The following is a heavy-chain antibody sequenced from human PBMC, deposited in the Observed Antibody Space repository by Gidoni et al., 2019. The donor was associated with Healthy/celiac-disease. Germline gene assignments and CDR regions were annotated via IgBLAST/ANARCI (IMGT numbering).Heavy chain of an antibody. CDR2: ISYDGSNK. J-gene: IGHJ4*02. CDR3: AKGAAIPGIVVPAACFDY. D-gene: IGHD2-2*01. V-gene: IGHV3-30*18. Sequence: SGFTFSSYGMHWVRQAPGKGLEWVAVISYDGSNKYYADSVKGRFTISRDNSKNTLYLQMNSLRAEDTAVYYCAKGAAIPGIVVPAACFDYWGQGTLVTVSS. CDR1: GFTFSSYG.